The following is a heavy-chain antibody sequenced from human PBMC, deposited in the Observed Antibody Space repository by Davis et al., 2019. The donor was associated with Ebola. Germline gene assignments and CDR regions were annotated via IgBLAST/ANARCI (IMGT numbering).Heavy chain of an antibody. V-gene: IGHV3-7*03. CDR3: ARDPDHLAGSGYYGMDV. J-gene: IGHJ6*02. CDR2: IKQDGSEK. CDR1: GFTFSSYW. D-gene: IGHD3-10*01. Sequence: PGGSLRLSCAASGFTFSSYWMSWVRQAPGKGLEWVANIKQDGSEKYYVDSVKGRFTISRDNAKNSLYLQMNSLRAEDTAVYYCARDPDHLAGSGYYGMDVWGQGTTVTVSS.